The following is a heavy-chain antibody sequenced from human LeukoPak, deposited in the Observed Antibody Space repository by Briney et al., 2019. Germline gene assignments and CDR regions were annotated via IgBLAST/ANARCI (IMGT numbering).Heavy chain of an antibody. J-gene: IGHJ6*04. CDR1: GFTFSTYG. V-gene: IGHV3-33*01. Sequence: RGRSLRLSCAAAGFTFSTYGMHSVRQAPGKGLEWVEVIWYDGSNKYCADSVKGRFTISRDNSKNTLYLQMNSLRAEDTAVYYCARDMVRGVIFSYYGMDVWGKGTTVTVSS. D-gene: IGHD3-10*01. CDR3: ARDMVRGVIFSYYGMDV. CDR2: IWYDGSNK.